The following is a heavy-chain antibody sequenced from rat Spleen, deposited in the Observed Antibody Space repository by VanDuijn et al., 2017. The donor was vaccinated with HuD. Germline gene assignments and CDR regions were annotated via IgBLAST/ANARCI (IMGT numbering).Heavy chain of an antibody. CDR2: INSAGST. CDR3: ARTGYPGYFDY. J-gene: IGHJ2*01. CDR1: SYSITSYSR. V-gene: IGHV3-3*01. Sequence: EVQLQESGPGLVKPSQSLSLTCSVTSYSITSYSRWNWIRSFPGNKLEWMAYINSAGSTVYNPSLTSRISITRDTSRNQFFLHLNSVTTEDTATYYCARTGYPGYFDYWGQGVMVTVSS. D-gene: IGHD1-4*01.